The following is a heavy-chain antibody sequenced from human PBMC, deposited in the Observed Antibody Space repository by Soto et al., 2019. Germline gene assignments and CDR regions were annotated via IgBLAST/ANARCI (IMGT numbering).Heavy chain of an antibody. CDR1: GGSISSYY. CDR2: IYYSGST. V-gene: IGHV4-59*08. D-gene: IGHD2-21*02. J-gene: IGHJ6*03. Sequence: PSETLSLTCTVSGGSISSYYWSWIRQPPGKGLEWIGYIYYSGSTNYNPSLKSRVTISVDTSKNQFSLKLSSVTAADTAVYYCARLRVTYYYMDVSGKGTTVTVSS. CDR3: ARLRVTYYYMDV.